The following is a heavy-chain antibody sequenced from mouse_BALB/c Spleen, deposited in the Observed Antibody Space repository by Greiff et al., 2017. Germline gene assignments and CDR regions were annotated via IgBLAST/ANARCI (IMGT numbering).Heavy chain of an antibody. J-gene: IGHJ4*01. CDR3: ARRGGLYYGNNMDY. CDR1: GYSFTGYY. D-gene: IGHD2-1*01. Sequence: VQLQQSGPELVKPGASVKISCKASGYSFTGYYMHWVKQSHVKSLEWIGRINPYNGATSYNQNFKDKASLTVDKSSSTAYMELRSLTSEDSAVYYCARRGGLYYGNNMDYWGQGTSVTVSS. V-gene: IGHV1-31*01. CDR2: INPYNGAT.